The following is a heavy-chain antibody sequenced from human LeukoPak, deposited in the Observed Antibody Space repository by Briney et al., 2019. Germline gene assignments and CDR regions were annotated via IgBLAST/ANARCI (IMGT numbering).Heavy chain of an antibody. CDR3: ARDRIPFDYVWGSYRYRAPDY. CDR1: GYTFTSYG. V-gene: IGHV1-46*01. Sequence: ASVKVSCKASGYTFTSYGISWVRQAPGQGLEWMGIINPSGGSTSYAQKFQGRVTMTRDMSTSTVYMELSSLRSEDTAVYYCARDRIPFDYVWGSYRYRAPDYWGQGTLVTVSS. J-gene: IGHJ4*02. D-gene: IGHD3-16*02. CDR2: INPSGGST.